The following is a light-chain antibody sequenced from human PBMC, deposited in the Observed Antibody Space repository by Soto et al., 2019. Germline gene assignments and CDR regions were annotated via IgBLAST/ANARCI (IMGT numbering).Light chain of an antibody. CDR2: EGT. CDR3: YSYAGENLYV. V-gene: IGLV2-23*01. Sequence: QSVLIQPPSVSGSPGQSVTISCTGTSSDVGSYNLVSWFQQHPGKVPKLLIYEGTKRPSGLSDRFSGSKSGTTAPLTISGLQAADEAHYYCYSYAGENLYVFGTGTKVTVL. CDR1: SSDVGSYNL. J-gene: IGLJ1*01.